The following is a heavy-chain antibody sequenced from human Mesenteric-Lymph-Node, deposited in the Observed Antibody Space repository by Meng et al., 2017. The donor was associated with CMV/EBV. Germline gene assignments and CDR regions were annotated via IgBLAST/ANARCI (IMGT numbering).Heavy chain of an antibody. D-gene: IGHD2-15*01. Sequence: GGSLRLSCAASGFTFSSYSMNWVRQAPGKGLEWVSYISSSSSTIYYADSVKGRFTISRDNAKNSLYLQMNSLRAEDTAVYFCAKSGVVDATPLTHWGQGTLVTVSS. CDR1: GFTFSSYS. CDR2: ISSSSSTI. J-gene: IGHJ4*02. V-gene: IGHV3-48*04. CDR3: AKSGVVDATPLTH.